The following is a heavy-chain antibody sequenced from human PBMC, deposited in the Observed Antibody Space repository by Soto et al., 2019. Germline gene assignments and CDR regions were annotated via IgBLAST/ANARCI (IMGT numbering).Heavy chain of an antibody. CDR1: GFSLSKARMG. D-gene: IGHD1-7*01. CDR2: IFWNDER. CDR3: TRALREELPIYYFDS. Sequence: QVPLKESGPVLVKPTETLTLTCTVSGFSLSKARMGVSWIRKPPGKALEWLAHIFWNDERSYNTSLKSRLTISKDTSKSQVVLTMTNVDPMDTGTYFCTRALREELPIYYFDSWGQGTLVTVSS. V-gene: IGHV2-26*01. J-gene: IGHJ4*02.